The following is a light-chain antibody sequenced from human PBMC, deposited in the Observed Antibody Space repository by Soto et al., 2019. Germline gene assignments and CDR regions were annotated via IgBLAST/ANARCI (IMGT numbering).Light chain of an antibody. CDR1: QSISSW. CDR2: KAS. J-gene: IGKJ2*01. Sequence: DIQMNQSPSTLSASVGDRVTITCRASQSISSWLAWYQQKPGKAPKLLIYKASSLESGVPSRFSGSGSGTEITLTISSLQPDDFATYYCQQYKSYPYTFGQGTKLEIK. CDR3: QQYKSYPYT. V-gene: IGKV1-5*03.